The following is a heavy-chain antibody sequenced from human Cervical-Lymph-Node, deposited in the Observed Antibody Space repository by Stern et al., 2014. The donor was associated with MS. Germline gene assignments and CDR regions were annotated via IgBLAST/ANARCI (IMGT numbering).Heavy chain of an antibody. V-gene: IGHV5-51*03. J-gene: IGHJ6*02. D-gene: IGHD6-13*01. CDR1: GYTFSNYW. Sequence: VQLVQSGAEVKKPGESLRLSCKGSGYTFSNYWIGWVRQMPRKGLEGIGRLFPGDSDARYSPSFQGQITISADKSSNTAFLQWNSLKASDTAMYYCARRKYSSSYYYYFGMDVWGQGTTVTVSS. CDR3: ARRKYSSSYYYYFGMDV. CDR2: LFPGDSDA.